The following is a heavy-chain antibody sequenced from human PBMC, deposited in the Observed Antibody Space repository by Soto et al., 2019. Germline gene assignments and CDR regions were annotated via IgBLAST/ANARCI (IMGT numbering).Heavy chain of an antibody. CDR1: GFTFSDYY. D-gene: IGHD6-6*01. CDR3: ARVIGAARPRWFDP. CDR2: ISSSGSTI. Sequence: GGSLRLSCAASGFTFSDYYMSWIRQAPGKGLEWVSYISSSGSTIYYADSVKGRFTISRDNAKNSLYLQMNSLRAEGTAVYYCARVIGAARPRWFDPWGQGTLVTVS. V-gene: IGHV3-11*01. J-gene: IGHJ5*02.